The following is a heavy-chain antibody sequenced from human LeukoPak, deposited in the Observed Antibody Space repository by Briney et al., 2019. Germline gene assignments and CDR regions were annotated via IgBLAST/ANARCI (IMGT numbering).Heavy chain of an antibody. V-gene: IGHV1-18*04. Sequence: GESLKISCKGSGYSFTSYWIGWVRQMPGKGLEWMGWISTGNGNTNYGQKFQGRVTMTTDTSTATVYMELRSLRSDDTAMYYCARANNWDYALGYWGQGTLVTVSS. J-gene: IGHJ4*02. CDR2: ISTGNGNT. D-gene: IGHD4-17*01. CDR1: GYSFTSYW. CDR3: ARANNWDYALGY.